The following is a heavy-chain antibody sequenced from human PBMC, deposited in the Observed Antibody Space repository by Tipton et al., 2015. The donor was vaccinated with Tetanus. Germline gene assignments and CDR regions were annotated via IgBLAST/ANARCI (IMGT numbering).Heavy chain of an antibody. CDR2: IYYSGST. CDR3: ARVVVGATHYYFDY. Sequence: LRLSCTVSGGSISSYYWSWIRQPPGKGLEWIGYIYYSGSTNYNPSLKSRVTISVDTSKNQFSLKLSSVTAADPAVYYCARVVVGATHYYFDYWGQGTLVTVSS. J-gene: IGHJ4*02. CDR1: GGSISSYY. V-gene: IGHV4-59*01. D-gene: IGHD1-26*01.